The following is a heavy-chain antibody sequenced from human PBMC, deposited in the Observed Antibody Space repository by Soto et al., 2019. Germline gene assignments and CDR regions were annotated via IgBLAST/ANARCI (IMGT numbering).Heavy chain of an antibody. J-gene: IGHJ6*02. Sequence: SGPTLVNPTETLTLTCNVSGFSLTTGRMGVSWIRQPPGKALEWLAHIFSDAERSYSRSLQGRLTVSKVGSGSHVVLTMTNMDPVDTGTYFCVRMKAASYSSYYAMDVWGQGTTVTVSS. CDR3: VRMKAASYSSYYAMDV. V-gene: IGHV2-26*01. CDR2: IFSDAER. CDR1: GFSLTTGRMG. D-gene: IGHD3-10*01.